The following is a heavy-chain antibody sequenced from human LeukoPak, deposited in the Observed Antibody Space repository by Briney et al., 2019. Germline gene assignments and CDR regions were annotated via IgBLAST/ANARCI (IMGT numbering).Heavy chain of an antibody. V-gene: IGHV4-30-4*08. Sequence: KPSQTLSLTCTVSGGSISSGDYYWSWIRQPPGKGLEWIGYIYYSGSTYYNPSLKSRVTISVDTSKNQFSLKLSSVTAADTAVYYCATHHEAVGDAFDIWGQGTMVTVSS. J-gene: IGHJ3*02. D-gene: IGHD1-14*01. CDR1: GGSISSGDYY. CDR2: IYYSGST. CDR3: ATHHEAVGDAFDI.